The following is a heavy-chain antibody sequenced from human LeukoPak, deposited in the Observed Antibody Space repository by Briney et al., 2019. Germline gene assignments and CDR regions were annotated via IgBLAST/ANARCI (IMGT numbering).Heavy chain of an antibody. D-gene: IGHD2-2*01. CDR1: GGSISSSSYY. CDR2: IYYSGST. J-gene: IGHJ6*03. CDR3: ARSDCSSTSCPHAGYYYYMDV. Sequence: SETLSLTCTVSGGSISSSSYYWGCIRQPPGKGLEWIGSIYYSGSTYYNPSLKSRVTISVDTSKNQFSLKLSFVTAADTAVYYCARSDCSSTSCPHAGYYYYMDVWGKGTTVTVPS. V-gene: IGHV4-39*01.